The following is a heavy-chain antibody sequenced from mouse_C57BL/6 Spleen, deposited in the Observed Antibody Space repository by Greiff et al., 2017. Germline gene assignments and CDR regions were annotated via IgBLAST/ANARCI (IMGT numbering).Heavy chain of an antibody. CDR2: INYDGSST. Sequence: EVKLMESEGGLVQPGSSMKLSCTASGFTFSDYYMAWVRQVPEKGLEWVANINYDGSSTYYLDSLKSRFIISRDNAKNILYLQMSSLKSEDTATYYCARGTGTAFDYWGQGTTLTVSS. CDR3: ARGTGTAFDY. CDR1: GFTFSDYY. V-gene: IGHV5-16*01. D-gene: IGHD4-1*01. J-gene: IGHJ2*01.